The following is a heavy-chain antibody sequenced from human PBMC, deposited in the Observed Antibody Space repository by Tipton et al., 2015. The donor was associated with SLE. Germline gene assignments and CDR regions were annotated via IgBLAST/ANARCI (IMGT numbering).Heavy chain of an antibody. Sequence: TLSLTCTVSGGSITTSYWRWIRQPVGKGLEWIGRMYFSGVTDYNPSPKSRLAMSIDTSRNQFSLRLNSVTAADTAVYYCARDLEPSPSNTWSGIAHWGQGTLVTVST. CDR3: ARDLEPSPSNTWSGIAH. J-gene: IGHJ4*02. CDR1: GGSITTSY. D-gene: IGHD3-3*01. V-gene: IGHV4-4*07. CDR2: MYFSGVT.